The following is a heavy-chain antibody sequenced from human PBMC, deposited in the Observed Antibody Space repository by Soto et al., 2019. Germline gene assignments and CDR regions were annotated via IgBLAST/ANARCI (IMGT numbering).Heavy chain of an antibody. Sequence: QVQLVQSGAEVKKPGASVKVSCKASGYTFSSYGISWVRQAPGQGLEWMGWISVYNGDTNYAQKLQGRVTMTTDTSTSTAYIELRSLRSDDTAVCYCARDGNYNILTGYYNDSSIMAVWAKGTTVP. V-gene: IGHV1-18*01. CDR2: ISVYNGDT. CDR1: GYTFSSYG. D-gene: IGHD3-9*01. CDR3: ARDGNYNILTGYYNDSSIMAV. J-gene: IGHJ6*04.